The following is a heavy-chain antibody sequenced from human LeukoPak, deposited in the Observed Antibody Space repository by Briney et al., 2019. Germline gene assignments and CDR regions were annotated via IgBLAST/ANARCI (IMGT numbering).Heavy chain of an antibody. V-gene: IGHV4-39*01. J-gene: IGHJ5*02. Sequence: PSETLSLTCTVSGGSISSSSYYWGWIRQPPGKGLEWIGSIYYSGSTYYNPSLKSRVTISVDTSKNQFSLKLSSVTAADTAVYYCARSDLSGRKYRESFDPWGQGTLVTVSS. CDR3: ARSDLSGRKYRESFDP. D-gene: IGHD2/OR15-2a*01. CDR1: GGSISSSSYY. CDR2: IYYSGST.